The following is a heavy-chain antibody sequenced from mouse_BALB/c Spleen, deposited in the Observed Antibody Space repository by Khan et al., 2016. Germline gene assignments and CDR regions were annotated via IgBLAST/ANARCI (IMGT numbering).Heavy chain of an antibody. J-gene: IGHJ4*01. V-gene: IGHV14-1*02. Sequence: VQLKQSEAELVRPGALVKLSCKASGFKIKDYYIHWVKQRPEQGLEWIGWIDPENGNTINDPKFQGKASLTAETSSNTAYLQLSSLTSEDTAVYYCTRGGDLDYWGQGTSVTVSS. CDR3: TRGGDLDY. D-gene: IGHD3-3*01. CDR2: IDPENGNT. CDR1: GFKIKDYY.